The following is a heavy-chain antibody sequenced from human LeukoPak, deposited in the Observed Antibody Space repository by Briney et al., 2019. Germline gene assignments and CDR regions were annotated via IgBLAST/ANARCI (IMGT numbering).Heavy chain of an antibody. Sequence: GSSVKVSCKASGGTFSSYAISWVRQAPGQGLEWMGRIIPIFGTAYYAQKFQGRVTITTDESTSTAYMELSSLRSEDTAVYYCARELFYGDYGAYYFDHWGQGTLVTVSS. D-gene: IGHD4-17*01. V-gene: IGHV1-69*05. CDR3: ARELFYGDYGAYYFDH. CDR2: IIPIFGTA. CDR1: GGTFSSYA. J-gene: IGHJ4*02.